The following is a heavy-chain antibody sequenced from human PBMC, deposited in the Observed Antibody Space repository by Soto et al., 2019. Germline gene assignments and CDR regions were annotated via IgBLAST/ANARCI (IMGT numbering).Heavy chain of an antibody. CDR1: GFTFDDYA. CDR2: ISWNSGSI. D-gene: IGHD2-15*01. J-gene: IGHJ4*02. V-gene: IGHV3-9*01. Sequence: PGGSLRLSCAASGFTFDDYAMHWVRQAPGKGLEWVSGISWNSGSIGYADSVKGRFTISRDNAKNSLYLQMNSLRAEDTALYYCAKSVVVAAIPWLYFDYWGQGTLVTVSS. CDR3: AKSVVVAAIPWLYFDY.